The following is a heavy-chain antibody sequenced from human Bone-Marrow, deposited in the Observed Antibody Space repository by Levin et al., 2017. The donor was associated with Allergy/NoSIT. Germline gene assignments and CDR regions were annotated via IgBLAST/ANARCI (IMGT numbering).Heavy chain of an antibody. CDR2: IDSSSTYI. V-gene: IGHV3-21*01. Sequence: GESLKISCAASGFTFSGSSMSWVRQAPGMGLEWVSFIDSSSTYIYYADSVTGRFTISRDNAKNSLFLQMNSLRAEDTAVYYCVRDTSGFLTTTYFDYWGQGAPVTVSS. CDR1: GFTFSGSS. CDR3: VRDTSGFLTTTYFDY. D-gene: IGHD2-2*01. J-gene: IGHJ4*02.